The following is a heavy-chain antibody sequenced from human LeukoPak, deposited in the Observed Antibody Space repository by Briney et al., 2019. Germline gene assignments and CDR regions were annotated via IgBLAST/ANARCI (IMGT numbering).Heavy chain of an antibody. CDR3: ARSTVHDAFDI. CDR2: IIPIFGTA. CDR1: GGTFSSYA. Sequence: GASVKVSCKASGGTFSSYAISWVRQAPGQGLEWMGGIIPIFGTANYAQKLQGRVTMTTDTSTSTAYMELRSLRSDDTAVYYCARSTVHDAFDIWGQGTMVTVSS. J-gene: IGHJ3*02. V-gene: IGHV1-69*05. D-gene: IGHD4-17*01.